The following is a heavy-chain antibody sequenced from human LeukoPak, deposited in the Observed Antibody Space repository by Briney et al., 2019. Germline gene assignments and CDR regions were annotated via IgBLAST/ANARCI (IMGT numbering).Heavy chain of an antibody. J-gene: IGHJ1*01. CDR3: AREGSSGYYFKY. CDR2: INPSGGST. V-gene: IGHV1-46*01. Sequence: ASVKVSCKASGYTLTRYYTHWVRQAPGQGLEWMGIINPSGGSTSYAQKFQGRVTMTRDMSTSTVYMDLSSLRSEDTAVYYCAREGSSGYYFKYWGQGTLVTVSS. D-gene: IGHD3-22*01. CDR1: GYTLTRYY.